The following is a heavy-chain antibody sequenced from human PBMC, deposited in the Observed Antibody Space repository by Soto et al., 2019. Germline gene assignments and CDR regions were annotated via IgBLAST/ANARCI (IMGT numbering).Heavy chain of an antibody. CDR2: ISYDGSNK. V-gene: IGHV3-30*18. Sequence: QVQLVESGGGVVQPGRSLRLSCAASGFTFSSYGMHWVRQAPGKGLEWVAVISYDGSNKYYADSVKGRFTISGDNSKNTLYLQMNSLRAEDTAVYYCAKDRTVVVVPAAGPPDSAPPYYYYGMDVWGQGTTVTVSS. CDR3: AKDRTVVVVPAAGPPDSAPPYYYYGMDV. J-gene: IGHJ6*02. CDR1: GFTFSSYG. D-gene: IGHD2-2*01.